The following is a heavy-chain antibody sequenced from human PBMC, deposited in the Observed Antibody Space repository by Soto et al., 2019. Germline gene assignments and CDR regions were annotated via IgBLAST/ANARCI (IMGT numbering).Heavy chain of an antibody. CDR1: GFTFSSYS. Sequence: PGGSLRLSCAASGFTFSSYSMNWVRQAPGKGLEWVSSISSSSSYIYYADSVKGRFTISRDNAKNSLYLQMNSLRAEDTAVYYCAVEDCSSTSCYKWDTAMTNWGQGTLVTVSS. J-gene: IGHJ4*02. V-gene: IGHV3-21*01. CDR3: AVEDCSSTSCYKWDTAMTN. D-gene: IGHD2-2*02. CDR2: ISSSSSYI.